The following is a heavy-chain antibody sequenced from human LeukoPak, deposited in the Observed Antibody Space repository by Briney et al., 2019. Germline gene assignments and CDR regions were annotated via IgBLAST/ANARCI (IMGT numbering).Heavy chain of an antibody. CDR1: GRSLNNYG. D-gene: IGHD1-1*01. J-gene: IGHJ6*03. CDR2: SSSSDDGK. Sequence: GGSLSLSCTASGRSLNNYGKCWVRKVQGKGQGLVSASSSSDDGKWYAESVRGRFTISRDTSKNTVYLQMNSLRAEDTAVYYCARPANCYYCYYMDVWGKGTTVTVSS. V-gene: IGHV3-23*01. CDR3: ARPANCYYCYYMDV.